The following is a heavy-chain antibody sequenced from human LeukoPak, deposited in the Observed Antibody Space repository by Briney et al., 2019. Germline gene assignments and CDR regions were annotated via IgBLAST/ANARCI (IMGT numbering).Heavy chain of an antibody. Sequence: SETLSLTSALTHGSIGTFYWCSMRQPPGKGLEWIGWVYYSGTTEYTKYNASLKSRVTISLDTSKKQFSLILTSVIAADTALYYCAREEGSGVGSGKEVGGQGTSVTVSS. CDR3: AREEGSGVGSGKEV. V-gene: IGHV4-59*12. D-gene: IGHD6-19*01. CDR1: HGSIGTFY. CDR2: VYYSGTTEYT. J-gene: IGHJ6*02.